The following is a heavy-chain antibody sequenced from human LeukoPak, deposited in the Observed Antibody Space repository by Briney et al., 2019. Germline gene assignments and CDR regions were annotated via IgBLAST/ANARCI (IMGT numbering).Heavy chain of an antibody. CDR3: ARGFTQSYAFDI. CDR1: GFTFSSYS. CDR2: ISSSSSYI. D-gene: IGHD3-16*01. J-gene: IGHJ3*02. V-gene: IGHV3-21*01. Sequence: PGGSLRLSCAASGFTFSSYSMNWVRQAPGKGLEWVSSISSSSSYIYYADSVKGRFAISRDNAKNSLYLQMNSLRAEDTAVYYCARGFTQSYAFDIWGQGKMVTVSS.